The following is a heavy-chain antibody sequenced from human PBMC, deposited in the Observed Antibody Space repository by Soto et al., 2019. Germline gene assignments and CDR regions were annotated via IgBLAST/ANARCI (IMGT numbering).Heavy chain of an antibody. Sequence: EVRLLESGGGFVQPGGSLRLSCTASGFAFSNYPMSWVRQAPGKGLEWVSSISGSGGSTYYADSVKGRFTISRDNSKNTLYLQMNSLRAEDTAVYYCAKDGGFIAVALLVYWGQGTLVTVSS. J-gene: IGHJ4*02. D-gene: IGHD6-19*01. V-gene: IGHV3-23*01. CDR2: ISGSGGST. CDR3: AKDGGFIAVALLVY. CDR1: GFAFSNYP.